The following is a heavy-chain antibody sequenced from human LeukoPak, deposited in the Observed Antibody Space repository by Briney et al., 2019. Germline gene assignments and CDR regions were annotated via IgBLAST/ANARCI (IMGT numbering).Heavy chain of an antibody. CDR1: GYTFTGYY. CDR2: INPNSGGT. V-gene: IGHV1-2*02. Sequence: ASAKVSCKASGYTFTGYYMHWVRQAPGQGLEWMGWINPNSGGTNYAQKFQGRVTMTRDTSISTAYMELSRLRSDDTAVYYCARDLSTRFPDDAFDIWGQGTMVTVSS. D-gene: IGHD3-3*01. J-gene: IGHJ3*02. CDR3: ARDLSTRFPDDAFDI.